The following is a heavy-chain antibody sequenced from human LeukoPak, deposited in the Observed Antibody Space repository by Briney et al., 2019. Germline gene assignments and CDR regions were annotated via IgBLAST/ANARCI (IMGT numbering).Heavy chain of an antibody. CDR2: IIPNFGPA. CDR1: GGTFSRYA. Sequence: SVKVSCKASGGTFSRYAISWVRQAPGQGLEGMGRIIPNFGPANYAQKFQGRVTINADKSTSTAYVELSSLRLEDTAVYYCARVGIYGSGNDYWGQGTLVTVSS. CDR3: ARVGIYGSGNDY. D-gene: IGHD3-10*01. J-gene: IGHJ4*02. V-gene: IGHV1-69*06.